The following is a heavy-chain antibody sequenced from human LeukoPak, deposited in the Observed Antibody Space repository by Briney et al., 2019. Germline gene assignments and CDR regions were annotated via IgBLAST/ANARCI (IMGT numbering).Heavy chain of an antibody. Sequence: GGSLRLSCAASGFTFSSYGMHWVRQAPGKGLEWVAVISYDGSNKYYADSVKGRFTISRDNSKNTLYLRMNSLRAEDTTVYYCARGTTAFDYWGQGTLVTVSS. CDR3: ARGTTAFDY. J-gene: IGHJ4*02. V-gene: IGHV3-30*03. D-gene: IGHD4-17*01. CDR2: ISYDGSNK. CDR1: GFTFSSYG.